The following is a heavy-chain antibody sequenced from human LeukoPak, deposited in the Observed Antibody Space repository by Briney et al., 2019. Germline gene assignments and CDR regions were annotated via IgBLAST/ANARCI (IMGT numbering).Heavy chain of an antibody. Sequence: GGSLRLSCAASGFTFSSYGMHWVRQAPGKGLEWVAVIWYDGSNKYYADSVKGRFTISRDNSKNTLYLQMNSLRAEDTAVYYCAYSSGWYGAFDIWGQGTMVTVSS. D-gene: IGHD6-19*01. CDR3: AYSSGWYGAFDI. CDR2: IWYDGSNK. CDR1: GFTFSSYG. V-gene: IGHV3-33*01. J-gene: IGHJ3*02.